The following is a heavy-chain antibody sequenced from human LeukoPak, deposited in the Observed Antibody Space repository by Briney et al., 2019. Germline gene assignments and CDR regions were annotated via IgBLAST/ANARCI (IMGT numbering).Heavy chain of an antibody. D-gene: IGHD3-16*01. CDR3: ASFFCAYAFFN. CDR2: INRDGSEK. CDR1: GFTFSSHG. J-gene: IGHJ4*02. Sequence: GGSLRLSCAASGFTFSSHGMNWARQAPGKGLEWVAGINRDGSEKYYVDSVKGRFTISRDNAKNRLYLQMNCMRAEDTDVYYCASFFCAYAFFNWVRGPLVTVS. V-gene: IGHV3-7*01.